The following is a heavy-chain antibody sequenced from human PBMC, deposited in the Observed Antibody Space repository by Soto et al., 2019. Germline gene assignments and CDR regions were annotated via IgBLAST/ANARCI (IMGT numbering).Heavy chain of an antibody. CDR3: ASTLHHQPQYYYYYGMDV. J-gene: IGHJ6*02. CDR2: IIPIFGTA. V-gene: IGHV1-69*01. D-gene: IGHD2-15*01. CDR1: GGTFSSYA. Sequence: QVQLVQSGAEVKKPGSSVKVSCKASGGTFSSYAISWVRQAPGQGLEWMGGIIPIFGTANYAQKFQGRVTITADESTSTAYMELSSLRSEDTAVYYCASTLHHQPQYYYYYGMDVWGQGTTVTVSS.